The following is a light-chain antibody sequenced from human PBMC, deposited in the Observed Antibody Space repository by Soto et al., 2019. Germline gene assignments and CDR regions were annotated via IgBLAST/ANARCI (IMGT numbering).Light chain of an antibody. CDR1: QDIRND. Sequence: DTQMTQSPSSLSASEGDRVTITCRASQDIRNDLVWYQQKPGKAPKRLIYAASSLQSGVPSRFSGSGSGTEFTLTISSLQPEDFATYYCLQHNTYPWTFGQGTKVEIK. CDR3: LQHNTYPWT. CDR2: AAS. V-gene: IGKV1-17*01. J-gene: IGKJ1*01.